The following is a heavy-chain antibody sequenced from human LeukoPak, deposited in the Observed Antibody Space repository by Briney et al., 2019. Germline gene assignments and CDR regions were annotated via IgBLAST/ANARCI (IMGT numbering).Heavy chain of an antibody. CDR1: GGTFSDYA. D-gene: IGHD5-12*01. J-gene: IGHJ4*02. CDR3: AKSPTRDIVATRGKFYFDY. Sequence: ASVKVSCKASGGTFSDYALNWVRQAPGQGLEWMGGIIPIFGTANYAQKFQGRVTITADESTSTAYMELSSLRSEDTAVYYCAKSPTRDIVATRGKFYFDYWGQGTLVTVSS. CDR2: IIPIFGTA. V-gene: IGHV1-69*13.